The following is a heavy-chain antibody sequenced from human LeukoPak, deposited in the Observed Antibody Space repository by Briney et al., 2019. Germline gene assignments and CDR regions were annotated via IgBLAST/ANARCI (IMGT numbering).Heavy chain of an antibody. V-gene: IGHV1-8*02. D-gene: IGHD3-16*01. CDR3: AREGGSIDWFDP. J-gene: IGHJ5*02. CDR2: MNPNSGNT. Sequence: ASVKVSCKASGGTFSSYAISWVRQATGQGLEWMGWMNPNSGNTDYAQKFQGRVTMTRNTSISTAYMELSSLRSEDTAVYYCAREGGSIDWFDPWGQGTLVTVSS. CDR1: GGTFSSYA.